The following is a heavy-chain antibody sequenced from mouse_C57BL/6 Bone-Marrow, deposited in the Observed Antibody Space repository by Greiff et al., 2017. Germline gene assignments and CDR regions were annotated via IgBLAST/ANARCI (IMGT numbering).Heavy chain of an antibody. J-gene: IGHJ1*03. CDR1: GFNIKDDY. CDR3: TERYFDV. CDR2: IDPENGDT. V-gene: IGHV14-4*01. Sequence: VQLKESGAELVRPGASVKLSCTASGFNIKDDYMHWVKQRPEQGLEWIGWIDPENGDTEYASKFQGKATITADTSSNTAYLQLSSLTSEDTAVYYCTERYFDVWGTGNTVTVSS.